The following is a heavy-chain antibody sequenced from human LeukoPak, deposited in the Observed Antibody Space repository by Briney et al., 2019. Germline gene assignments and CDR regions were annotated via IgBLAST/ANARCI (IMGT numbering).Heavy chain of an antibody. D-gene: IGHD5-12*01. CDR1: GFTFGSYG. V-gene: IGHV3-30*18. J-gene: IGHJ4*02. Sequence: GGSLRLSCAASGFTFGSYGMHWVRQAPGKGLEWVAVISYDGSNKYYADSVKGRFTISRDNSKNTLYLQMNSLRAEDTAVYYCAKSPYSGYDFFDYWGQGTLVTVSS. CDR3: AKSPYSGYDFFDY. CDR2: ISYDGSNK.